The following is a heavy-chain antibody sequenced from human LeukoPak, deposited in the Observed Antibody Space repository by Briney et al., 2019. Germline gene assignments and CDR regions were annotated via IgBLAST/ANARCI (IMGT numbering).Heavy chain of an antibody. J-gene: IGHJ4*02. Sequence: ASVKVSCKASGYTFTSYYMHWVRQAPGQGLEWMGIINPSGGSTSYAQKFQGRVTMTRDMSTSTVYMELSSLRSEDTAVYYCARGSATIVVVPAAIPFDYWGQGTLVTVSS. V-gene: IGHV1-46*01. D-gene: IGHD2-2*02. CDR2: INPSGGST. CDR1: GYTFTSYY. CDR3: ARGSATIVVVPAAIPFDY.